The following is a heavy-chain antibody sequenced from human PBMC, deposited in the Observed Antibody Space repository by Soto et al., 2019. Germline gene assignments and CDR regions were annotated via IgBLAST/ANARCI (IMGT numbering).Heavy chain of an antibody. CDR2: IKSDGSET. D-gene: IGHD3-22*01. CDR3: ARGDGARYDGNGYLGRH. CDR1: GFPFSSYW. Sequence: EVQLVESGGGLVQPGGSLTLSCAASGFPFSSYWMHWVRQAPGKGLVWVSRIKSDGSETYYADSVQDRFTISRDNARNTLSLQMNNLRVEDTAVYFSARGDGARYDGNGYLGRHWGQGTLFTVSS. V-gene: IGHV3-74*01. J-gene: IGHJ4*02.